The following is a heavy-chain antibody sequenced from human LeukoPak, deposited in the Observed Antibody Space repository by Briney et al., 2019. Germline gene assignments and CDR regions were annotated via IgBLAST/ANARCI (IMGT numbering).Heavy chain of an antibody. CDR2: IYYSGST. CDR1: GGSFSGYY. Sequence: SETLSLTCAVYGGSFSGYYWSWIRQPPGKGLEWIGYIYYSGSTNYNPSLKSRVTISVDTSKNQFSLKLSSVTAADTAVYYCARKGPYYFDYWGQGTLVTVSS. CDR3: ARKGPYYFDY. V-gene: IGHV4-59*01. J-gene: IGHJ4*02.